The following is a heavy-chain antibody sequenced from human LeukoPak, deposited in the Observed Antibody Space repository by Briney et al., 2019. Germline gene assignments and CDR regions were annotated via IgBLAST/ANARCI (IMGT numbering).Heavy chain of an antibody. J-gene: IGHJ6*02. CDR3: AKAPPAATNYYYGMDV. D-gene: IGHD2-15*01. Sequence: PGGSLRLSCAASGSTFNNYAMTWVRQAPGKGLEWVSAVSGGGDSTYYADSVKGRFTISRDNSTNTLYLQMNSRRAEDTAVYHCAKAPPAATNYYYGMDVWGQGTTVTVSS. CDR1: GSTFNNYA. CDR2: VSGGGDST. V-gene: IGHV3-23*01.